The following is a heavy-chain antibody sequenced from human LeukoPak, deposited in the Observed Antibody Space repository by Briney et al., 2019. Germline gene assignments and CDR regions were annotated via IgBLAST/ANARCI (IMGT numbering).Heavy chain of an antibody. J-gene: IGHJ4*02. V-gene: IGHV1-2*02. CDR1: GYTFTGYY. D-gene: IGHD5-12*01. CDR3: ARDKYAGYETFDY. CDR2: INPNNGGT. Sequence: ASVKVSCKASGYTFTGYYMHWVRQAPGQGLEWMGWINPNNGGTNYAQKFQGRVTMTRDTSISTAYMELNRLTSDDTAVYYCARDKYAGYETFDYWGQGTPVTVSS.